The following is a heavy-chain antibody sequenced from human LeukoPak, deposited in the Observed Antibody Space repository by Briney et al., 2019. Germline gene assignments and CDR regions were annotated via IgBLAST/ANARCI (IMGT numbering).Heavy chain of an antibody. J-gene: IGHJ4*02. Sequence: PGGSLRLSCAASGFTFSHYAMSWVRQAPGKGLEWVSAISGNGDITYYTDSVKGRFTISRDNSKNTLYLQMNCLRAEDTAVYYCAKVTGGDMITYGGLDYWGQGTLVTVSS. CDR3: AKVTGGDMITYGGLDY. D-gene: IGHD3-16*01. V-gene: IGHV3-23*01. CDR2: ISGNGDIT. CDR1: GFTFSHYA.